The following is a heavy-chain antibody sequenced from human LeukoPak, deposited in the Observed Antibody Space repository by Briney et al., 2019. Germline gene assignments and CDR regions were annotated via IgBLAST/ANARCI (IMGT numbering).Heavy chain of an antibody. D-gene: IGHD3-22*01. CDR2: ISGSGSST. J-gene: IGHJ4*02. V-gene: IGHV3-23*01. Sequence: GGSLRLSYAASGFIFSSYAMSWVRQAPGKGLEWVSAISGSGSSTYYADSVKGRFTISRDNSKNTLYLQMNSLRAEDTAVYYCAKDPFDYDSSGYYYYFDYWGQGTLVTVSS. CDR1: GFIFSSYA. CDR3: AKDPFDYDSSGYYYYFDY.